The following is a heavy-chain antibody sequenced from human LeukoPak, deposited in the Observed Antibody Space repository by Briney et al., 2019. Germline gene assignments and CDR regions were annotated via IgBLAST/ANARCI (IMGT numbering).Heavy chain of an antibody. CDR3: ATLVAAAGSYFDP. CDR1: GYTLTELS. J-gene: IGHJ5*02. V-gene: IGHV1-24*01. Sequence: ASVEVSCKVSGYTLTELSMPWVRQAPGKGLEWMGGFDPEDGETIYAQKFQGRVTMTEDTSTDTAYMELSSLRSEDTAVYYCATLVAAAGSYFDPWGQGTLVTVSS. D-gene: IGHD6-13*01. CDR2: FDPEDGET.